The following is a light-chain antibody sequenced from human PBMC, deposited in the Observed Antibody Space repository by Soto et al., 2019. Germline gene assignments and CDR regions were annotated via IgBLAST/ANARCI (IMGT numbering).Light chain of an antibody. CDR2: GAS. V-gene: IGKV3-15*01. Sequence: EIVMTQSPATLSVSPGERATLSCRASQSVSSNLAWYQQKPGQSPRLLIYGASTRATGIPTRFSGSGSGTEVTLTISSLQSDDFALYYCQQYNNWPPKYTFGQATKLDIK. CDR1: QSVSSN. J-gene: IGKJ2*01. CDR3: QQYNNWPPKYT.